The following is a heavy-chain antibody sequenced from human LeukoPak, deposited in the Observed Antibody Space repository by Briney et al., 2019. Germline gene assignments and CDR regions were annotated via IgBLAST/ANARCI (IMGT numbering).Heavy chain of an antibody. J-gene: IGHJ4*02. Sequence: GGSLRLSCAASGFTFSSYGMHWVRQAPGKGLEGVAVISYDGSNKYYADSMKGRFTISRDNSKNTLYLQMNSLRAEDTAVYYCAKDVEYDILTGPDYWGQGTLVTVSS. CDR1: GFTFSSYG. CDR3: AKDVEYDILTGPDY. V-gene: IGHV3-30*18. CDR2: ISYDGSNK. D-gene: IGHD3-9*01.